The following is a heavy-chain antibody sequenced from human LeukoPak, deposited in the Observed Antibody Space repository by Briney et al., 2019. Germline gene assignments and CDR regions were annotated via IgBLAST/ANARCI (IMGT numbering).Heavy chain of an antibody. CDR2: FDPEDGET. D-gene: IGHD3-10*01. J-gene: IGHJ4*02. CDR1: GYTLTELS. Sequence: ASVKVSCKVSGYTLTELSMHWVRQAPGKGLEWMGGFDPEDGETIYAQNFEGRVTMTEDTSTDTAYMELISLRSEDTAVYYCASLQAGYYGSGTYYLDYWGQGTLVTVSS. CDR3: ASLQAGYYGSGTYYLDY. V-gene: IGHV1-24*01.